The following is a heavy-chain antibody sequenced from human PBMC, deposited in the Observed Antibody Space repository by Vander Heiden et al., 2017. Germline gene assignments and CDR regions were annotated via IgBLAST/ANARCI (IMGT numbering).Heavy chain of an antibody. V-gene: IGHV3-9*01. Sequence: EVQLVESGGGLVQPGRSLRLSCAASGFTFDDYAMHWVRQAPGKGLEWVSGISWNSGSIGYADSVKGRFTISRDNAKNSLYLQMNSLRAEDTALYYCAKDIWFDPWGQGTLVTVSS. CDR1: GFTFDDYA. CDR2: ISWNSGSI. CDR3: AKDIWFDP. J-gene: IGHJ5*02.